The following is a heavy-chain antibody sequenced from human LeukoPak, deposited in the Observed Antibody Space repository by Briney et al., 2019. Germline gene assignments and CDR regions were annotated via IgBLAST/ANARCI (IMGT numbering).Heavy chain of an antibody. CDR1: GGSFSGYY. CDR2: ITSSISYI. Sequence: PSETLSLTCAVYGGSFSGYYWSWIRQAPGKGLEWVSSITSSISYIYYSDSVKGRFTISRDNAKNSMYLQMNSLRAEDTAVYYCARCGGGNPRWFDPWGQGTLVTVSS. CDR3: ARCGGGNPRWFDP. J-gene: IGHJ5*02. V-gene: IGHV3-21*01. D-gene: IGHD4-23*01.